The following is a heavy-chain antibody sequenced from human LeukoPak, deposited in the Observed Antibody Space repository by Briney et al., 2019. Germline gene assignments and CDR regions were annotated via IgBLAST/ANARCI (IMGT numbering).Heavy chain of an antibody. CDR1: GGSISSCDYY. D-gene: IGHD2-2*01. CDR3: AIGYCSSTSCPYAIDY. Sequence: PSETLSLTCTVSGGSISSCDYYWSWIRQPPGKGLEWIGYIYYSGSTYYNPSLKSRVTISVDTSKNQFSLKLSSVTAADTAVYYCAIGYCSSTSCPYAIDYWGQGTLVTVSS. CDR2: IYYSGST. J-gene: IGHJ4*02. V-gene: IGHV4-30-4*01.